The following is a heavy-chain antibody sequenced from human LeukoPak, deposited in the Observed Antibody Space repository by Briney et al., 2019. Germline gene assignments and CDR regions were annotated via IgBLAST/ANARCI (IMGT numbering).Heavy chain of an antibody. D-gene: IGHD4-17*01. V-gene: IGHV1-46*01. CDR2: INPSGGST. CDR3: ASFPTVTTYAGY. Sequence: GASVKVSCKASGYTFTSYYMHWVRQAPGQGLEWMGIINPSGGSTGYAQKSQGRVTMTRDTSTSTVYMELSSLRSEDTAVYYCASFPTVTTYAGYWGQGTLVTVSS. J-gene: IGHJ4*02. CDR1: GYTFTSYY.